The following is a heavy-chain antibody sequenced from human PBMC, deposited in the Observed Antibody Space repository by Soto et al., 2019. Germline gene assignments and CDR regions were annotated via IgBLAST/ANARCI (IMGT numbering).Heavy chain of an antibody. CDR1: GYSFTSHW. CDR2: IYPGDSDT. CDR3: ASSGYSYGLGVDY. Sequence: GESLKISCKGSGYSFTSHWIGWVRQMPGKGLEWMGIIYPGDSDTRYSPSFQGQVTISADKSISTAYLQWSSLKASDTAMYYCASSGYSYGLGVDYWGQGTLVTVSS. J-gene: IGHJ4*02. V-gene: IGHV5-51*01. D-gene: IGHD5-18*01.